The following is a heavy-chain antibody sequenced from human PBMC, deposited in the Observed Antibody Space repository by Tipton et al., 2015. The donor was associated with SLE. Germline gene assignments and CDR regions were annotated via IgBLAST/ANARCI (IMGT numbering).Heavy chain of an antibody. CDR1: GGTFSSYH. J-gene: IGHJ6*03. Sequence: GLVKPSETLSLICAVYGGTFSSYHWTWIRQTPGKGLEWIGEINRNGGTNYNPSLKSRVSISVDTSENEFSLSLNSVTAADTAVYYCARAPGLDRDYYYYYYMDVWGKGTTVTVSS. CDR2: INRNGGT. V-gene: IGHV4-34*01. D-gene: IGHD3/OR15-3a*01. CDR3: ARAPGLDRDYYYYYYMDV.